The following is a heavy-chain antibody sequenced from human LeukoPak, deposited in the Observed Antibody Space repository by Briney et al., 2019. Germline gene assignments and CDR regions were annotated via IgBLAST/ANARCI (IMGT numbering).Heavy chain of an antibody. CDR2: ISWNSGSI. CDR3: AKGTHLAVDDAFDI. D-gene: IGHD2-15*01. CDR1: GFTFDDYA. Sequence: GRSLRLSCAASGFTFDDYAMPWVRQAPGKGMEWVSGISWNSGSIGYADSVKGRFTISRDNAKNSLYLQMNSLRAEDTALYYCAKGTHLAVDDAFDIWGQGTMVTVSS. J-gene: IGHJ3*02. V-gene: IGHV3-9*01.